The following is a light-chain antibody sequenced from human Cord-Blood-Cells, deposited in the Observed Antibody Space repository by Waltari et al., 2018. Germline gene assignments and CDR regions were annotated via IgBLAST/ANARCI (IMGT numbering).Light chain of an antibody. V-gene: IGLV1-47*01. CDR2: RNN. J-gene: IGLJ3*02. Sequence: QSVLTQPPSASGTPGQRVTIPCSGSRPHIGSNYVYWYQQLPGTAPKLLIYRNNQRPSGVPDRFSGSKSGTSASLAISGLRSEDEADYYCAAWDDSLSGRVFGGGTKLTVL. CDR3: AAWDDSLSGRV. CDR1: RPHIGSNY.